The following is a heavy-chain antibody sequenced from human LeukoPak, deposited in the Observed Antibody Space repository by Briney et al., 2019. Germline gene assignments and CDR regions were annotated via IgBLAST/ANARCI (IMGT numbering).Heavy chain of an antibody. J-gene: IGHJ3*02. CDR3: ARRFNYGGNSGQDAFDI. D-gene: IGHD4-23*01. CDR1: GGSFSGYY. Sequence: PSETLSLTCAVYGGSFSGYYWSWIRQPPGKGLEWIGEINHSGSTNYNPSLKSRVTIPVDTSKNQFSLKLSSVTAADTAVYYCARRFNYGGNSGQDAFDIWGQGTMVTVSS. V-gene: IGHV4-34*01. CDR2: INHSGST.